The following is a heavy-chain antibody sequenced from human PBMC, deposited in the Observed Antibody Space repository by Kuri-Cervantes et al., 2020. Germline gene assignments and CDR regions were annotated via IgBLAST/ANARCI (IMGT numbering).Heavy chain of an antibody. V-gene: IGHV3-30*19. J-gene: IGHJ4*02. CDR3: ARGRWQQLVPPFGY. CDR1: GFTFSSYG. Sequence: GESLKISCAASGFTFSSYGMHWVRQAPGKGLEWVAVISYDGSNKYYADSVKGRFTISRDNSKNTLYLQMNSLRAEDTAVYYCARGRWQQLVPPFGYWGQGTLVTVSS. CDR2: ISYDGSNK. D-gene: IGHD6-13*01.